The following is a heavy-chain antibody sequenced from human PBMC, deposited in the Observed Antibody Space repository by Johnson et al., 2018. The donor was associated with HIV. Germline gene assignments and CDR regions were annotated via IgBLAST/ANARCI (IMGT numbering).Heavy chain of an antibody. CDR2: ISYDGSNK. V-gene: IGHV3-30-3*01. Sequence: QVQLVESGGGVVQPGRSLRLSCAASGFTFSSYAMHWVRQAPGKGLECVAVISYDGSNKYYADSVKGRFTISRDNSKNTLYLQMNSRRAEDTAVYYCATSTASDAFDIWGQGKMVTVSS. CDR3: ATSTASDAFDI. D-gene: IGHD1-1*01. J-gene: IGHJ3*02. CDR1: GFTFSSYA.